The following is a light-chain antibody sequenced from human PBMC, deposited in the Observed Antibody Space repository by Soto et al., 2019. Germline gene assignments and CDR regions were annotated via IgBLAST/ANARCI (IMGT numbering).Light chain of an antibody. V-gene: IGLV7-43*01. CDR3: LLYYGGVGV. CDR1: TGPVTGGSY. J-gene: IGLJ2*01. CDR2: NTN. Sequence: QAVVTQEPSLTVSPGETVTLTCASSTGPVTGGSYANWFQQKPGQAPRALIYNTNSKRSWTPGRFSGSLFGGKATLTLSGVQPEDEADYYSLLYYGGVGVFGGGTKLTVL.